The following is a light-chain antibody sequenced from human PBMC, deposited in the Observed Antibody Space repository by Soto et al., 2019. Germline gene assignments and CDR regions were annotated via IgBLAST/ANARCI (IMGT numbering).Light chain of an antibody. J-gene: IGKJ4*01. CDR2: GAS. V-gene: IGKV3-20*01. Sequence: EIVLTQSPGTLSLSPGERATLSCRASQSVSSSYLAWYQQKPGQAPRLLIYGASSRATGIPDRFSGSGSGTDFTLTNSRLEPEDFAVHYCQQYGSSPLLTFGVGTKVEIK. CDR1: QSVSSSY. CDR3: QQYGSSPLLT.